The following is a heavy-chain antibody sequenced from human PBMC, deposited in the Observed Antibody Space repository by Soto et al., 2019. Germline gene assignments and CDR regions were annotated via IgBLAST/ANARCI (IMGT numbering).Heavy chain of an antibody. CDR1: GGSISSGNYY. Sequence: QVQLQESGPGLVKPSQTLSLTCTVSGGSISSGNYYWSWIRQPPGKGLEWIGFISYSGSTYYSTSLKSRVTISVDTSKSKFSLNLSFVTAADTAVYYCATMGTPATGLYFFDYWGQGSLVTVSP. CDR2: ISYSGST. V-gene: IGHV4-30-4*01. D-gene: IGHD2-15*01. CDR3: ATMGTPATGLYFFDY. J-gene: IGHJ4*02.